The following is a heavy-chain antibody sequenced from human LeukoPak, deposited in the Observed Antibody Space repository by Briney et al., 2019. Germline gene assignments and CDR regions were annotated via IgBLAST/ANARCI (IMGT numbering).Heavy chain of an antibody. Sequence: PGGSLRLSCAASGFAFSAYGMHWVRQAPGKGLEWVAVISYDGSSEFYSGSVKGRFTISRDNSKNTLYVRMNSLRPEDTAVYYCARDLYGSLSYTLDIWGQGTVVTVSS. D-gene: IGHD3-10*01. J-gene: IGHJ3*02. CDR3: ARDLYGSLSYTLDI. CDR2: ISYDGSSE. CDR1: GFAFSAYG. V-gene: IGHV3-30*03.